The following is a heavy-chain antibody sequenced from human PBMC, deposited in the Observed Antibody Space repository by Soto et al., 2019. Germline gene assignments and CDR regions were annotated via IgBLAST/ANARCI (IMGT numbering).Heavy chain of an antibody. V-gene: IGHV4-34*01. CDR3: ARGERDIVVVPAARDDYYMDV. J-gene: IGHJ6*03. D-gene: IGHD2-2*01. CDR2: INHSGST. Sequence: TSETLSLTCAVYGGSFSGYYWSWIRQPPGKGLEWIGEINHSGSTNYNPSLKSRVTISVDTSKNQFSLKLSSVTAADTAVYYCARGERDIVVVPAARDDYYMDVWGKGTTVTVSS. CDR1: GGSFSGYY.